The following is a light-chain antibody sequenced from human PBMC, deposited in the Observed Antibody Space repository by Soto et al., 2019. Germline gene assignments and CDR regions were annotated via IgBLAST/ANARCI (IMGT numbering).Light chain of an antibody. V-gene: IGKV3-15*01. CDR2: GAS. CDR1: QSVSTN. CDR3: QQYKHWPPYT. Sequence: EVVMTQSPATLSVSPGERATLSCRASQSVSTNLAWYQQKAGQAPRLLIYGASIRATGIPARFSGSGSGTEFTLTISSLQSEDFAFYYCQQYKHWPPYTFGQGTKLEIK. J-gene: IGKJ2*01.